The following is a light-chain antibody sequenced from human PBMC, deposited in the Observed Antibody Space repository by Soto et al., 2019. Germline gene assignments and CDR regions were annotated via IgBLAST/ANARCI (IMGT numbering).Light chain of an antibody. CDR2: GAS. J-gene: IGKJ2*01. V-gene: IGKV3-20*01. CDR1: QSVSSSY. Sequence: EIVLTQSPGTLSLSPGERATLSCRASQSVSSSYLAWYQQKPGQAPRLLIYGASSRATGIPDRFSGSGSGTDFTLTISRLEPEDFAVYSCQQYGSSPHTFGQGTKVEIK. CDR3: QQYGSSPHT.